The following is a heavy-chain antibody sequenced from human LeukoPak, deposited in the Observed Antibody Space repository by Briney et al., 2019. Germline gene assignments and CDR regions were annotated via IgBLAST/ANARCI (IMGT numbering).Heavy chain of an antibody. CDR1: GFTFSSYG. V-gene: IGHV3-15*07. Sequence: GGSLRLSCAASGFTFSSYGMHWVRQAPGKGLEWVGRIRSNSDGGTIDYAAPVKGRFTLSRDDSKTTLYLQMNSLQTEDTAVYYCATDFYDSTWGQGTLVTVSS. J-gene: IGHJ5*02. D-gene: IGHD3-22*01. CDR3: ATDFYDST. CDR2: IRSNSDGGTI.